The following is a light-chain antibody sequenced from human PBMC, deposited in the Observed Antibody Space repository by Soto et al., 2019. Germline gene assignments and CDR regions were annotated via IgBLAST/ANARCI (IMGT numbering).Light chain of an antibody. J-gene: IGLJ3*02. V-gene: IGLV2-8*01. Sequence: QSALTQPPSASGSPGQSVTISCIGTSSDVGGYNYVSWYQQHPGKAPKLMINEVSKRPSGVPDRFSGSKSGNTASLTVSGLQAEDEADYYGCSYAGSNNRVFGGGTKLTVL. CDR3: CSYAGSNNRV. CDR2: EVS. CDR1: SSDVGGYNY.